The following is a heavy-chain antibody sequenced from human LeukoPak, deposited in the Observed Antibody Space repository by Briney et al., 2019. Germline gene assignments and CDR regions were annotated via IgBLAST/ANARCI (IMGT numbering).Heavy chain of an antibody. CDR2: INSDGSST. Sequence: PGGSLRLSCAASGFTFSSYWMHWVRQAPGKGLVWVSRINSDGSSTSYADSVKGRFTISRDSAKNTLYLQMNSLRAEDTAVYYCARDRRITMVRGVSSAPDYWGQRTLVTVSS. CDR1: GFTFSSYW. J-gene: IGHJ4*02. V-gene: IGHV3-74*01. D-gene: IGHD3-10*01. CDR3: ARDRRITMVRGVSSAPDY.